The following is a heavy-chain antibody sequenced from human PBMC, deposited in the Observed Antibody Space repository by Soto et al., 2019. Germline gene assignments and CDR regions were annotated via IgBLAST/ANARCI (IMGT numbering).Heavy chain of an antibody. CDR2: IIPIFGTA. Sequence: QVQLVQSGAEVKKPGSSVKVSCKASGGTFSSYAISWVRQAPGQGLEWMGGIIPIFGTANYAQKFQGRVTITADESTSTAYMELSSLRSEDTAVYYCARPTGGSSSGRYYYGMDVRGQGTTVTVSS. CDR3: ARPTGGSSSGRYYYGMDV. J-gene: IGHJ6*02. CDR1: GGTFSSYA. V-gene: IGHV1-69*01. D-gene: IGHD6-13*01.